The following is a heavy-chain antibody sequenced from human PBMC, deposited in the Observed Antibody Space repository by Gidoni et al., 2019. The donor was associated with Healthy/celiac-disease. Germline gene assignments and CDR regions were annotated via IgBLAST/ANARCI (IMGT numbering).Heavy chain of an antibody. V-gene: IGHV1-69*01. CDR2: IIPIFGTA. J-gene: IGHJ6*02. CDR3: ARESVVAATAVYYYYGMDV. Sequence: QVQLVQSGAEVKKPGSSVKVSCKASGGTFSSYAISWVRQAPGQGLEWMGGIIPIFGTANYAQKFQGRVTITADESTSTAYMELSSLRSEDTAVYYCARESVVAATAVYYYYGMDVWGQGTTVTVSS. D-gene: IGHD2-15*01. CDR1: GGTFSSYA.